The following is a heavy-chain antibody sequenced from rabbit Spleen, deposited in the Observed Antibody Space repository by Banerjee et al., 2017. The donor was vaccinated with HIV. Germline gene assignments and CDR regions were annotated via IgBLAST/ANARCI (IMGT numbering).Heavy chain of an antibody. CDR2: IGTGSGST. Sequence: QEQLVESGGGLVKPGASLTLTCKASGFSFSDGYYISWVRQAPGKGLEWIGCIGTGSGSTYYASWAKGRFTISKTSSTTVTLQMTSLTAADTATYFCASGYSDVYFSLWGQGTLVTVS. V-gene: IGHV1S45*01. CDR1: GFSFSDGYY. J-gene: IGHJ4*01. D-gene: IGHD1-1*01. CDR3: ASGYSDVYFSL.